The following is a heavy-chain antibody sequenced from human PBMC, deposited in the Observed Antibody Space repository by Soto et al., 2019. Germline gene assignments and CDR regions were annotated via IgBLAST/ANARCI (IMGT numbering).Heavy chain of an antibody. CDR2: ISGSGTTT. CDR3: EKDRVAGLTDPFDI. D-gene: IGHD6-13*01. V-gene: IGHV3-23*01. CDR1: GFTSTNYV. Sequence: GGSLRLSCAASGFTSTNYVMNWVRQAPGKGLEWVSSISGSGTTTFYADSVKGRFIISRDNSKNTLYLQMNSLRAEDTALYYCEKDRVAGLTDPFDICGPGTMVTVSS. J-gene: IGHJ3*02.